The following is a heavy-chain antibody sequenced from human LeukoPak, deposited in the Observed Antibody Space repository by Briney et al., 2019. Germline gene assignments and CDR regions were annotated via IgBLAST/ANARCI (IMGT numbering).Heavy chain of an antibody. Sequence: GGSLRLSCAASGFTFGTYWMSWVRQAPGKGLEWVANINGGGTEKYFAGSVKGRFTISRDNARNSLFLQMNSLRAEDTAVYYCARARYCSSGNCYKDYWGQGSLATVSS. D-gene: IGHD2-15*01. J-gene: IGHJ4*02. V-gene: IGHV3-7*01. CDR3: ARARYCSSGNCYKDY. CDR1: GFTFGTYW. CDR2: INGGGTEK.